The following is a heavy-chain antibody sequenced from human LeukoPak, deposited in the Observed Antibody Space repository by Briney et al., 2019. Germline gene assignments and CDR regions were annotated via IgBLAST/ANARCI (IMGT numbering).Heavy chain of an antibody. D-gene: IGHD2-2*01. J-gene: IGHJ4*02. CDR2: ISGNSVTT. CDR1: GFTFSNYA. CDR3: ANMNCSSTSCTFDY. V-gene: IGHV3-23*01. Sequence: GGSLRLSCAASGFTFSNYAMIWVRQAPGRGLEWVSIISGNSVTTYYTDSVRGRFTISRDNSKNMLFLQMNSLRAEDTAVYYCANMNCSSTSCTFDYWGQGTLVTVSS.